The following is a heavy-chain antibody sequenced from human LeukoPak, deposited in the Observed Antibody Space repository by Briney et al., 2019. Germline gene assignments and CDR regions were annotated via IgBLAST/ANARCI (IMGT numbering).Heavy chain of an antibody. J-gene: IGHJ6*03. CDR1: GGTFSSYA. Sequence: GASVKVSCKASGGTFSSYAISWVRQAPGQGLEWMGGIIPIFGTANYAQKFQGRVTITADESTSTAYMELSRLRSDDTAVYYCARASVEMATIYYYYYYMDVWGKGTTVTVSS. D-gene: IGHD5-24*01. CDR2: IIPIFGTA. V-gene: IGHV1-69*13. CDR3: ARASVEMATIYYYYYYMDV.